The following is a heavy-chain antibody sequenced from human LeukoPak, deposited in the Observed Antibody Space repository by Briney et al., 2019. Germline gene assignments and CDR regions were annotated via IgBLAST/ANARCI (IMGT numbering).Heavy chain of an antibody. CDR2: ISDSGDRT. D-gene: IGHD3-22*01. CDR3: AKGLSTSGYHDY. CDR1: GFPFSNYA. V-gene: IGHV3-23*01. J-gene: IGHJ4*02. Sequence: PGGSLRLSCAASGFPFSNYAMTWVRQAPGKGLEQVSGISDSGDRTYYADSVKGRFTISRDNSKNMLYLQMNSLRVEDTALYYCAKGLSTSGYHDYWGQGTLVTVSS.